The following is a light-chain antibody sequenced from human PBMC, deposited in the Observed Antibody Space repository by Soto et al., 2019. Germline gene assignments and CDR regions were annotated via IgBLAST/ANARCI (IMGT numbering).Light chain of an antibody. CDR3: QQYHSYPIT. Sequence: DIQMTQSPSSLSASVGDRVTITCRASQGISTYLNWYQQKPGKAPKLLIYAASSLQSGVPSRFSGSESETDFTLTISSLQPEDFATYYCQQYHSYPITFGQGTRLEIK. CDR2: AAS. J-gene: IGKJ5*01. CDR1: QGISTY. V-gene: IGKV1-39*01.